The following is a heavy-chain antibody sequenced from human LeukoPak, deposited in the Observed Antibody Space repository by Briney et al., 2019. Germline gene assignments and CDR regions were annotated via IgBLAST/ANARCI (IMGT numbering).Heavy chain of an antibody. Sequence: GGSLRLSCAASGFTFSSYAMHWVRQAPGKGLEYVSAISSNGGSTYYANSVKGRFTISRDNSKNTLYLQMGSLRAEDMAVYYCARTVRYSSGPLTDLLPYYFDYWGQGTLVTVSS. CDR3: ARTVRYSSGPLTDLLPYYFDY. CDR1: GFTFSSYA. J-gene: IGHJ4*02. CDR2: ISSNGGST. V-gene: IGHV3-64*01. D-gene: IGHD6-19*01.